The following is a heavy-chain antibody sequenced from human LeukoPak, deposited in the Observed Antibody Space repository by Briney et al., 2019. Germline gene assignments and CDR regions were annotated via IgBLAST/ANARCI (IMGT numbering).Heavy chain of an antibody. Sequence: GGSLRPSCAASGFIFSGYEMHWVRQAPGKGLEWVSCISTSGNTKYYADSVKGRFTISRDNARNSMYLQMNSLRAEDMAVYYCARDGPAYSFDCWGQGTLVTVSS. CDR2: ISTSGNTK. J-gene: IGHJ4*02. CDR1: GFIFSGYE. D-gene: IGHD5-18*01. V-gene: IGHV3-48*03. CDR3: ARDGPAYSFDC.